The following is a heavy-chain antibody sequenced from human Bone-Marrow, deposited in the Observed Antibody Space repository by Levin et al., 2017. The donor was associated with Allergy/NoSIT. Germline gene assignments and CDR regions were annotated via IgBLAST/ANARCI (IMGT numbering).Heavy chain of an antibody. CDR3: ARVRLSTVTNYYDYGMDV. J-gene: IGHJ6*02. CDR1: GGTFSNYA. V-gene: IGHV1-69*01. Sequence: KISCKASGGTFSNYAINWVRQAPGQGLEWVGGIIPMFGTTKYAQKFRGRVTITADESSSTAYMEVSSLTFEDTAVYYCARVRLSTVTNYYDYGMDVWGQGTTVTVSS. CDR2: IIPMFGTT. D-gene: IGHD4-17*01.